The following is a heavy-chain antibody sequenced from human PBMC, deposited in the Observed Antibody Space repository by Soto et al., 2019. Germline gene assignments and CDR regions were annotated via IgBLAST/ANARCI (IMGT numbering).Heavy chain of an antibody. CDR3: ARGDDFDYYYGVDV. J-gene: IGHJ6*02. Sequence: ASVKVSCKVSGYTLTELSMHWVRQAPGKGLEWMGGFDPEDGETIYAQKFQGRVTTTADKSTNTAYMELTSLTSEDTAVYYCARGDDFDYYYGVDVWGQGTTVTVSS. CDR2: FDPEDGET. CDR1: GYTLTELS. V-gene: IGHV1-24*01. D-gene: IGHD3-16*01.